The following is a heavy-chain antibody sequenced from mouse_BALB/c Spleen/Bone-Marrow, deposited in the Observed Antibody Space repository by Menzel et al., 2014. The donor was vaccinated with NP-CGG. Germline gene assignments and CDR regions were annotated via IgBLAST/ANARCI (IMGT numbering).Heavy chain of an antibody. D-gene: IGHD4-1*01. CDR2: VTYDGSN. Sequence: EVKLMESGPGLMKPSQSLSLTCSVTGYSITSGYYCNWIQQFPGSKLEWMGYVTYDGSNNYNPSLKNRSSITRDTSKNQFFLKLNSVTTEDTATYYCARGSGTYFDVWGAGTTVTVSS. J-gene: IGHJ1*01. V-gene: IGHV3-6*02. CDR3: ARGSGTYFDV. CDR1: GYSITSGYY.